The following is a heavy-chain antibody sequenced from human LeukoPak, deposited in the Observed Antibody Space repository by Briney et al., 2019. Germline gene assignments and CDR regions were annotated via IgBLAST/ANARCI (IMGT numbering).Heavy chain of an antibody. CDR2: IRSKANSYAT. CDR3: TTPSSSWSF. V-gene: IGHV3-73*01. CDR1: GFTFSGSA. D-gene: IGHD6-13*01. J-gene: IGHJ4*02. Sequence: GWALTLSCAASGFTFSGSAMHWVRQASVKGLEWVGRIRSKANSYATAYAASVKGTFTISRDDSKNTAYLQMNSLKTEDTAVYYCTTPSSSWSFWGQGTLVTVSS.